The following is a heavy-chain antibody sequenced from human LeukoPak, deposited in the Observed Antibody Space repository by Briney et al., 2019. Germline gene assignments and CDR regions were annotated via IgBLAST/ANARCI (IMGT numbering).Heavy chain of an antibody. CDR2: ISGSGGST. D-gene: IGHD3-10*01. V-gene: IGHV3-23*01. Sequence: GRSLRLSCAASGFTFSSYAMSWVRQAPGKGLEWVSAISGSGGSTYYADSVKGRFTISRDNSKNTLYLQMNSLRAEDTAVYYCARGPAPRGSDYWGQGTLVTVSS. CDR3: ARGPAPRGSDY. J-gene: IGHJ4*02. CDR1: GFTFSSYA.